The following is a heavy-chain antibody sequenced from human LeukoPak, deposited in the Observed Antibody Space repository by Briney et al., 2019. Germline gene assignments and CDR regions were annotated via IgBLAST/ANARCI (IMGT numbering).Heavy chain of an antibody. Sequence: ASVRVSCKASGYTFTSYAISWVRQAPGHGLEWMGWIANYNGDTNYAQNLQGRVTMTTDITTRTVYMELRSLRSDDTAVYFCAREESYGMNVWGQGTTVTVSS. D-gene: IGHD3-10*01. CDR1: GYTFTSYA. V-gene: IGHV1-18*01. CDR2: IANYNGDT. J-gene: IGHJ6*02. CDR3: AREESYGMNV.